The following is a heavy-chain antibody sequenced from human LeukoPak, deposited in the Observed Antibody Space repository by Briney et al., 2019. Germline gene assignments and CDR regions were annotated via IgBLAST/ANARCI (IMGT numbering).Heavy chain of an antibody. V-gene: IGHV3-21*01. J-gene: IGHJ6*02. CDR3: ARAKNPYEHCSSTSCYYYYYGMDV. CDR1: GFTFSSYG. CDR2: ISSSSSYI. D-gene: IGHD2-2*01. Sequence: GGSLRLSCAASGFTFSSYGMHWVRQAPGKGLEWVSSISSSSSYIYYADSVKGRFTISRDNAKNSLYLQMNSLRAEDTAVYYCARAKNPYEHCSSTSCYYYYYGMDVWGQGTTVTVSS.